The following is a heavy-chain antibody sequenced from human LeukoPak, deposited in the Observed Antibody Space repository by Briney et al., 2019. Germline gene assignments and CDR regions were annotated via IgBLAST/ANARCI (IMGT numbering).Heavy chain of an antibody. CDR3: ARDSGSGTTGNEFDY. D-gene: IGHD1-1*01. V-gene: IGHV3-48*03. CDR2: ISESGSLI. CDR1: GFTFSNYE. J-gene: IGHJ4*02. Sequence: GGSLRLSCAASGFTFSNYEMNWVRQAPGKGLGWVAYISESGSLIYYADSVMGRFTISRDNSKNSLFLQMSSLRAEDTAVYYCARDSGSGTTGNEFDYWGQGTLVSVSS.